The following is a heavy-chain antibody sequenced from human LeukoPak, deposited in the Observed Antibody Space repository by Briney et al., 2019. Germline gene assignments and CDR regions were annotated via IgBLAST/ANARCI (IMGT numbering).Heavy chain of an antibody. CDR2: ISYDGSNK. CDR3: ATLPGVYDSSGPLDI. J-gene: IGHJ3*02. Sequence: PGRSLRLSCAASGFTFSSYGMHWVRQAPGKGLEWVAVISYDGSNKYYADSVKGRFTISRDNSKNTLYLQMNSLRAEDTAVYYCATLPGVYDSSGPLDIWGQGTMVTVSS. V-gene: IGHV3-30*03. CDR1: GFTFSSYG. D-gene: IGHD3-22*01.